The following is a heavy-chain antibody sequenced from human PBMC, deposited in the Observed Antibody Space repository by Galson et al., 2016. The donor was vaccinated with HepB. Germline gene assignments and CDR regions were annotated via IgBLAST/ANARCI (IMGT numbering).Heavy chain of an antibody. D-gene: IGHD3-22*01. V-gene: IGHV1-18*01. CDR3: VRDPRRYYYDRGGPLQH. CDR1: GYIFTSYG. Sequence: SVKVSCKASGYIFTSYGISWVRQAPGQGLEWMGWISAHNGNANFAQKVQGRVNMNRDTSTSTAYMELRSLRSDDTAVYYCVRDPRRYYYDRGGPLQHWGQGTLVTVSS. CDR2: ISAHNGNA. J-gene: IGHJ1*01.